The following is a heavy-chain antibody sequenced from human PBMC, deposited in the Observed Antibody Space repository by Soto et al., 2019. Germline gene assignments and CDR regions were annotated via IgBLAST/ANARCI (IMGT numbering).Heavy chain of an antibody. J-gene: IGHJ4*02. CDR1: GFTFSSYA. D-gene: IGHD3-22*01. Sequence: QSGGSLRLSCAASGFTFSSYAMNWVRQAPGKGLEWVSYISSGSDTIHYADSVQGRFSIPRDNSKNTVYLQMSSLRAEDTAVYYCVKGEYYYDSSGYYPFDYWGQGTLVTVSS. V-gene: IGHV3-48*01. CDR2: ISSGSDTI. CDR3: VKGEYYYDSSGYYPFDY.